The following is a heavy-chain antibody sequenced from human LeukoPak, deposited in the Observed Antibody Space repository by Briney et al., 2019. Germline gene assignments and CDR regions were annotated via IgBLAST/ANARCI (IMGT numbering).Heavy chain of an antibody. CDR3: ARDGSSITIFGVVNDDAFDI. CDR1: GGTFSSYA. J-gene: IGHJ3*02. D-gene: IGHD3-3*01. V-gene: IGHV1-69*04. Sequence: SSVKVSCKASGGTFSSYAISWVRQAPGQGLEWMGRIIPILGIANYAQKFQCRVTITADKSTSTAYMELSSLRSEDTAVYYCARDGSSITIFGVVNDDAFDIWGQGTMVTVSS. CDR2: IIPILGIA.